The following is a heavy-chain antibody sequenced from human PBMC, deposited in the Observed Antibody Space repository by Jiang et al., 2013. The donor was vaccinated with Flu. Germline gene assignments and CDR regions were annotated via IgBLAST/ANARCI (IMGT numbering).Heavy chain of an antibody. CDR3: ARVIYYYDSSGFEASYFDF. D-gene: IGHD3-22*01. V-gene: IGHV1-69*06. CDR1: GGAFSSYA. Sequence: GAEVKKPGSSVKVSCKASGGAFSSYASNWVRQAPGQGLEWMGGILPIFGTTNYAQKFQGRVTITADKSTSTAYMELSSLRSEDTAVYYCARVIYYYDSSGFEASYFDFWGQGTLVTVSS. CDR2: ILPIFGTT. J-gene: IGHJ4*02.